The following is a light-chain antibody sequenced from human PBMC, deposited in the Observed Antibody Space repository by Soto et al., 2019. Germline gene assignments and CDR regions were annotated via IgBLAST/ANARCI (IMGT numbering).Light chain of an antibody. CDR1: RSIINW. J-gene: IGKJ1*01. Sequence: DIQLTQSPSTLSASVGDRVTITCRASRSIINWMAWYQQKSGKGPKLLIYKASNLQTGVPSRFSGSGSGTEFTLTISSLQPDDFATYYCQQYNSYSPTFGQGTKVDIK. CDR3: QQYNSYSPT. V-gene: IGKV1-5*03. CDR2: KAS.